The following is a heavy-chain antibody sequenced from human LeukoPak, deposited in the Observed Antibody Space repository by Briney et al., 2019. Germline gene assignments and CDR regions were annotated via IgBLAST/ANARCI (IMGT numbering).Heavy chain of an antibody. CDR1: GFTFSSYS. V-gene: IGHV3-48*01. J-gene: IGHJ3*02. D-gene: IGHD3-3*01. CDR2: ISSSSSTI. CDR3: ARVGTLRGDAFDI. Sequence: GGSLRLSCAASGFTFSSYSMNWVRQAPGKGLEWVSYISSSSSTIYYADSVKGRFTISRDNAKNSLYLQMNSLRAEDTAVYYCARVGTLRGDAFDIWGQGTMVTVSS.